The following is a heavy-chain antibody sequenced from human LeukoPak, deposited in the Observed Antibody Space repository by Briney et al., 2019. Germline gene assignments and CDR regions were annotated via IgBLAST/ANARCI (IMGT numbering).Heavy chain of an antibody. J-gene: IGHJ5*02. V-gene: IGHV3-21*01. D-gene: IGHD1-26*01. CDR3: ARDSGSYQNWFDP. CDR2: ISSSSSYI. CDR1: GFTFSSYS. Sequence: GGSLTLSCAASGFTFSSYSMNWVRHAPGKGLEWVSSISSSSSYIYYADSVKGRFTISRDNAKNSLYLQMNSLRAEDTAVYYCARDSGSYQNWFDPWGEGTLVTVSS.